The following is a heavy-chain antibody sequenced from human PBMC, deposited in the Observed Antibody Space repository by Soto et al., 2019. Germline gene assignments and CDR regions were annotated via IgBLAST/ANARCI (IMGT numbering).Heavy chain of an antibody. CDR3: ARVITGYSSGWRYFDY. D-gene: IGHD6-19*01. V-gene: IGHV4-31*03. CDR2: IYYSGST. J-gene: IGHJ4*02. CDR1: GGSISSGGYY. Sequence: PSETLSLTCTVSGGSISSGGYYWSWIRQHPGKGLEWIGYIYYSGSTYYNPSLKSRVTISVDTSKNQFSLKLSSVTAADTAVYYCARVITGYSSGWRYFDYWGQGTLVTVSS.